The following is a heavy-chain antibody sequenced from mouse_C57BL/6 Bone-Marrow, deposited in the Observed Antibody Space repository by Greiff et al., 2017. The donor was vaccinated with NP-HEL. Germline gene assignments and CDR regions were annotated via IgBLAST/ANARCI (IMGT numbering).Heavy chain of an antibody. CDR2: IYPGSGNT. CDR1: GYSFTSYY. D-gene: IGHD4-1*01. Sequence: QVHVKQSGPELVKPGASVKISCKASGYSFTSYYIHWVKQRPGQGLEWIGWIYPGSGNTKYNEKFKGKATLTADTSSSTAYMQFSSLTSEDSAVYYCAPNDYYAMDYWGQGTSVTVSS. J-gene: IGHJ4*01. V-gene: IGHV1-66*01. CDR3: APNDYYAMDY.